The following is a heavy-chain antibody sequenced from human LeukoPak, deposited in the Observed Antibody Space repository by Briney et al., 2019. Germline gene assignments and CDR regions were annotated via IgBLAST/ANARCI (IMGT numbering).Heavy chain of an antibody. J-gene: IGHJ4*02. CDR2: ISWDGGST. Sequence: GGSLRLSCAASGFTFDDYTMHWVRQAPGKGLEWVSLISWDGGSTYYADSVKGRFTISRDNSKNSLYLQMNSLRAEDTAVYYCSSTLTLDHWGRGILVTVSS. CDR1: GFTFDDYT. D-gene: IGHD4-17*01. V-gene: IGHV3-43*01. CDR3: SSTLTLDH.